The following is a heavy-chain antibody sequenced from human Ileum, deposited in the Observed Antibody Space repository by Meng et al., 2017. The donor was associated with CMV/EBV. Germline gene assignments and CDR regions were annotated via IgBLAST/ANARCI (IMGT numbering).Heavy chain of an antibody. V-gene: IGHV4-39*07. D-gene: IGHD5-12*01. Sequence: SETLPLTCTVSCDPITSSSHYWAWIRQSPGKGLEWIVSIYYSGSTYYNPTLKSRVTISLDKSKNQFSLKLSSVTAADTSVYYCARETPPSGYEVYYYYAMDVWGHGTTVTVSS. CDR3: ARETPPSGYEVYYYYAMDV. J-gene: IGHJ6*02. CDR2: IYYSGST. CDR1: CDPITSSSHY.